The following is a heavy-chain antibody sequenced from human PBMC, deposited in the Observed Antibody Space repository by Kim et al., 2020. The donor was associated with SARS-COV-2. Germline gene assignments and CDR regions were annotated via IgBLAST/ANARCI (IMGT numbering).Heavy chain of an antibody. CDR2: IWYDGSNK. Sequence: GGSLRLSCAASGFTFSSYGMHWVRQAPGKGLEWVAVIWYDGSNKYYADSVKGRFTISRDNSKNTLYLQMNSLRAEDTAVYYCARDPGIAARLPPDYWGQGTLVTVSS. D-gene: IGHD6-6*01. CDR1: GFTFSSYG. J-gene: IGHJ4*02. V-gene: IGHV3-33*01. CDR3: ARDPGIAARLPPDY.